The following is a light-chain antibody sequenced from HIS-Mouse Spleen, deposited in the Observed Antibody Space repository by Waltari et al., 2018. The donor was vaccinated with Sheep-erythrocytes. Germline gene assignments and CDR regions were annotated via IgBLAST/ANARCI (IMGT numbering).Light chain of an antibody. J-gene: IGLJ3*02. CDR2: GNS. CDR1: SSNIGAGYD. V-gene: IGLV1-40*01. CDR3: QSYDSSLSGSV. Sequence: QSVLTQPPSVSGAPGQRVTISCPGSSSNIGAGYDVHWYQQLPGPAPKLLIFGNSNRASGVPDRFSGSKSGTSAYLAITGLQAEDEADYYCQSYDSSLSGSVFGGGTKLTVL.